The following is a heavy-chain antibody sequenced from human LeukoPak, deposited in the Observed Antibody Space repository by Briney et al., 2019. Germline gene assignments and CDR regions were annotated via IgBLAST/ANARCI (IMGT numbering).Heavy chain of an antibody. J-gene: IGHJ4*02. CDR3: ARDTAFDY. CDR1: GFTFSSYS. V-gene: IGHV3-21*01. CDR2: ISSSSSYM. Sequence: PGGSLRLSCAASGFTFSSYSMNWVRQAPGKGLEWVSSISSSSSYMYYADSVKGRFTISRDNAKNSLYLQMNSLRAEDTAVYYCARDTAFDYWGQGTLVTVSS. D-gene: IGHD5-18*01.